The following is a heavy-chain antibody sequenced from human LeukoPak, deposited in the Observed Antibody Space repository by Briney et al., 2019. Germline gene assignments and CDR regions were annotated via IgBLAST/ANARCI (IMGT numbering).Heavy chain of an antibody. D-gene: IGHD3-3*01. CDR1: AFSFSSHG. V-gene: IGHV3-30*03. Sequence: PGGSLRLSCVPFAFSFSSHGMHWVRQAPGKGLEWVAVISTDANRKYYAYSVEGRFTISRDNSKNTLYLQMDSLRPEDTAVYYCARDRAWNYFDSWGQGTLVTVSS. CDR3: ARDRAWNYFDS. CDR2: ISTDANRK. J-gene: IGHJ4*02.